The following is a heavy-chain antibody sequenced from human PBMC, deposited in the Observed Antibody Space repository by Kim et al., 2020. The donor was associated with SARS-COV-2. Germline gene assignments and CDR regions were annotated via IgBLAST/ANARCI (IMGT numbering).Heavy chain of an antibody. CDR1: GFTFGDYA. V-gene: IGHV3-9*01. J-gene: IGHJ4*02. CDR3: AKDSGAAGPYYFDY. CDR2: ISWNSGSI. D-gene: IGHD6-13*01. Sequence: GGSLRLSCAASGFTFGDYAMHWVRQAPGKGLEWVSGISWNSGSIDYADSVKGRFTISRDNAKNSLYLQMNSLRAEDTALYYCAKDSGAAGPYYFDYWGQGTLVTVSS.